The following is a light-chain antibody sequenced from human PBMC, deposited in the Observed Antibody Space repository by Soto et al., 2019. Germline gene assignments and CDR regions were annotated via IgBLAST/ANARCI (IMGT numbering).Light chain of an antibody. CDR3: QQTYSFPLT. V-gene: IGKV1-39*01. CDR2: AAS. CDR1: QSVSNY. J-gene: IGKJ4*01. Sequence: DIQMAQSPSSLSASVGDRVTITCRASQSVSNYLSWYQQKAGRAPKLLIYAASSLQSGVPSRFSGGGSGKDFTPAISSLQPEDFATYYCQQTYSFPLTFGGGTKVDIK.